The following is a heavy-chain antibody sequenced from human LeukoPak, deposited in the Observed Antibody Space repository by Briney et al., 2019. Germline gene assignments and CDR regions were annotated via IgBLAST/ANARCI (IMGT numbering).Heavy chain of an antibody. Sequence: GGSLRLSCAASGFTVSSNCMSWVRQAPGKGLEWVSVIYSGGSTYYADSVKGRFTISRDNSKNTLYLQMNSLRAEDTAVYYCARDGWSGYTDYWGQGTLVTVSS. V-gene: IGHV3-53*01. CDR2: IYSGGST. J-gene: IGHJ4*02. D-gene: IGHD3-3*01. CDR3: ARDGWSGYTDY. CDR1: GFTVSSNC.